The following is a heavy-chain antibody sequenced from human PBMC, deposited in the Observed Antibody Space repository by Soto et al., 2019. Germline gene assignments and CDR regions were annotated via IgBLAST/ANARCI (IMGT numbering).Heavy chain of an antibody. V-gene: IGHV3-23*01. Sequence: EVQLLESGGDLVQPGGSLRLSCAASGFAFSNYAMNWLRQAPGKGLEWVSVISGGGGTTYYADSVKGRFTISRDNSKKTLYLQMSSLRGDDTAVYYCAKEWSQGYYFDYWGQGTLVIVSS. CDR3: AKEWSQGYYFDY. J-gene: IGHJ4*02. D-gene: IGHD2-15*01. CDR1: GFAFSNYA. CDR2: ISGGGGTT.